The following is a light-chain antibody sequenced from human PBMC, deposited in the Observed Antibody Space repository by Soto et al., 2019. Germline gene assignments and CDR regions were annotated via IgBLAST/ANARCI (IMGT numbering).Light chain of an antibody. CDR1: SSDVGGYNY. CDR3: QAYDYSLTAVV. J-gene: IGLJ3*02. Sequence: QSALTQPPSASGSPGQSVTISCTGTSSDVGGYNYVSWYQQHPGKAPKVMIYDVIKRPSGVPDRFSGSKSGNTASLTVSGLQAEDEADYYCQAYDYSLTAVVFGGGTKLTVL. V-gene: IGLV2-8*01. CDR2: DVI.